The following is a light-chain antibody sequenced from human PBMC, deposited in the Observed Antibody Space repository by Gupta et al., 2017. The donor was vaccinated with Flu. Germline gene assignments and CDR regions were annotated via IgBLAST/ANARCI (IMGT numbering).Light chain of an antibody. CDR1: PSVNSN. Sequence: PATLSVSPGERATLSCRASPSVNSNLAWYQPKPGQAPRLLIYGASTRATGIPARFSGSGSGTEFTLTISSMQSEDFAVYYCQQYKNWPRTFGQGTKVEIK. CDR3: QQYKNWPRT. J-gene: IGKJ1*01. CDR2: GAS. V-gene: IGKV3-15*01.